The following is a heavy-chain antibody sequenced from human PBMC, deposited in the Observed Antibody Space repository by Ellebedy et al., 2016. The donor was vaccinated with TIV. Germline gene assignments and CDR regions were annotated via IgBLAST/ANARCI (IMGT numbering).Heavy chain of an antibody. CDR2: INPNSGGT. Sequence: ASVKVSCKASGYTFTGYYMHWVRQAPGQGLEWMGWINPNSGGTNYAQKFQGRVTMTRDTSISTAYMELSRLRSDDTAVYYCARDVVPENWFDPWGQGTLVTVSS. CDR3: ARDVVPENWFDP. J-gene: IGHJ5*02. V-gene: IGHV1-2*02. D-gene: IGHD1-14*01. CDR1: GYTFTGYY.